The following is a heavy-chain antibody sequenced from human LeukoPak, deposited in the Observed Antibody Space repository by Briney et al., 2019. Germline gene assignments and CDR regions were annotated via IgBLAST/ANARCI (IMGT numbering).Heavy chain of an antibody. Sequence: GGSLRLSCAASGFTFDDYGMHWVRQAPGKGREWVVCISGDRGSTGYADYVKRRFTISRDNAKNSLYLQMNTLRAEDTALYYCAKTLPGAYDSGLDYWGQGTLVTVSS. V-gene: IGHV3-9*01. CDR1: GFTFDDYG. CDR3: AKTLPGAYDSGLDY. CDR2: ISGDRGST. D-gene: IGHD5-12*01. J-gene: IGHJ4*02.